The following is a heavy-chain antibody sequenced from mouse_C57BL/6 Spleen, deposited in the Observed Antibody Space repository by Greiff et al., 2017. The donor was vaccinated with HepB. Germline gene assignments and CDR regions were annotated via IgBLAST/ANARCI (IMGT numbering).Heavy chain of an antibody. D-gene: IGHD2-1*01. Sequence: QVQLKQPGAELVKPGASVKMSCKASGYTFTSYWITWVKQRPGQGLEWIGDIYPGSGSTNYNEKFKSKATLTVDTSSSTAYMQLSSLKSEDSAVYYCARPSTMEGAWFAYWGQGTLVTVSA. CDR3: ARPSTMEGAWFAY. J-gene: IGHJ3*01. CDR2: IYPGSGST. CDR1: GYTFTSYW. V-gene: IGHV1-55*01.